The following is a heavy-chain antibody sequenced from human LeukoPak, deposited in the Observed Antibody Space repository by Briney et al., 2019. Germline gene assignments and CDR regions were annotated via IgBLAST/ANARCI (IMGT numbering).Heavy chain of an antibody. CDR1: GFTVSSNY. Sequence: PGGSLRLSCAASGFTVSSNYMSWVRQAPGKGLEWVSVIYSGGSTYYADSVKGRFTISRDNSKNTLYLQMNSLRAEDTAVYCCARAHGDYPDNWFDPWGQGTLVTVSS. J-gene: IGHJ5*02. CDR2: IYSGGST. D-gene: IGHD4-17*01. V-gene: IGHV3-53*01. CDR3: ARAHGDYPDNWFDP.